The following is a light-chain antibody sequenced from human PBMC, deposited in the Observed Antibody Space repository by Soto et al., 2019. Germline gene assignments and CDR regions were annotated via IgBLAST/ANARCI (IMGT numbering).Light chain of an antibody. CDR2: DAS. J-gene: IGKJ1*01. V-gene: IGKV1-5*01. CDR3: QQYNSYWT. CDR1: QSISSW. Sequence: DLQMTQSPSTLSASVGDRVTITCRASQSISSWLAWYQQKPGKAPKLLIYDASSLESVVPSRFRGSGSGTEFTLTISSLQPDDFATYYCQQYNSYWTFGQGTKVEIK.